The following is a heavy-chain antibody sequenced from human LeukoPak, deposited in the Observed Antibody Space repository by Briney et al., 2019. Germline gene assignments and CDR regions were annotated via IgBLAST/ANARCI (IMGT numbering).Heavy chain of an antibody. CDR3: ARDPGHDDGMDV. J-gene: IGHJ6*02. V-gene: IGHV3-15*01. Sequence: GGSLRLSCAASGFTFSNAWMSWVRQAPGKGLEWVGRIKSKTDGGTTDYAAPVKGRFTISRDDSNNTLYLQMNSLRAEDTAVYYCARDPGHDDGMDVWGQGTTVTVSS. D-gene: IGHD1-1*01. CDR1: GFTFSNAW. CDR2: IKSKTDGGTT.